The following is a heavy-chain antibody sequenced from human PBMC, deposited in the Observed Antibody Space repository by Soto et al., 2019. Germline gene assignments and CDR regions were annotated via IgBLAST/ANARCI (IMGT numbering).Heavy chain of an antibody. CDR2: ISWNSGSI. D-gene: IGHD4-17*01. V-gene: IGHV3-9*01. J-gene: IGHJ4*02. CDR1: GFTFDDYA. Sequence: EVQLVESGGGLVQPGRSLRLSCAASGFTFDDYAMHWVRQAPGKGLEWVSGISWNSGSIGYADSVKGRFTISRDNAKNSLYLQMNSLRAEDTALYYCVKWGSNTVRYYFDYWGQRTLVTVSS. CDR3: VKWGSNTVRYYFDY.